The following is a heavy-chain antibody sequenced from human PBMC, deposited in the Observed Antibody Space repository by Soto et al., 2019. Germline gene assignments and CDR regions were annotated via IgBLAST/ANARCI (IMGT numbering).Heavy chain of an antibody. CDR2: IYYSSST. CDR3: ATARHCGIYGIDV. Sequence: SGSLSRTSTVAGGFVCNYSWGWIRQPPGKGLEWIDYIYYSSSTNYNPSLKSRVNISVDTSKNQVSLNLNSVTAADTAVSFCATARHCGIYGIDVRGRVNTFPASP. V-gene: IGHV4-59*02. CDR1: GGFVCNYS. J-gene: IGHJ6*01. D-gene: IGHD2-15*01.